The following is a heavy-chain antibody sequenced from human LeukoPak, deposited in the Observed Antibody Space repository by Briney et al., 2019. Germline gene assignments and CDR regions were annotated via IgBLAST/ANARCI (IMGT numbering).Heavy chain of an antibody. CDR1: GFTFSSSW. CDR3: ARIKAEFYHDGNGYYIDN. D-gene: IGHD3-22*01. Sequence: GGSLRLSCAVSGFTFSSSWMSWVRQAPGKGLEWVANIKQDGNEEYYVDSVKGRFTISRDNAKNLLCLQMSSLRADDTALYYCARIKAEFYHDGNGYYIDNWGQGTLVTVSS. CDR2: IKQDGNEE. V-gene: IGHV3-7*01. J-gene: IGHJ4*02.